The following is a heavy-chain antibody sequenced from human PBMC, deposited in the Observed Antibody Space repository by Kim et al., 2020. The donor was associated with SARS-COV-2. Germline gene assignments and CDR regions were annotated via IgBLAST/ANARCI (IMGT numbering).Heavy chain of an antibody. CDR3: AKVVVMDDYNYYYYYGMDG. CDR2: ISGGGVNK. V-gene: IGHV3-23*01. D-gene: IGHD3-3*01. J-gene: IGHJ6*01. Sequence: GGSLRLSCAASGFTFSSYAMSWVRQAPGKGLEWVSVISGGGVNKFYADSVRGRFTISRDNSKNTLFLQMNSLRDEDTALYYCAKVVVMDDYNYYYYYGMDGWGQGSAATVSS. CDR1: GFTFSSYA.